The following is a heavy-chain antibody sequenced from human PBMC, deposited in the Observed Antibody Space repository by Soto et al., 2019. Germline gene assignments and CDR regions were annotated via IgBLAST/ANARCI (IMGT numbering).Heavy chain of an antibody. CDR2: IYYSGST. CDR3: ARRENGDSYYFDY. CDR1: GGSISSGGYY. J-gene: IGHJ4*02. Sequence: QVQLQESGPGLVKPSQTLSLTCTVSGGSISSGGYYWSWIRQHPGKGLEWIGYIYYSGSTYYNPSLKSRVTISVDTSKNQLSLKLSSVTAADTAVYYCARRENGDSYYFDYWGQGTLVTVSS. D-gene: IGHD4-17*01. V-gene: IGHV4-31*03.